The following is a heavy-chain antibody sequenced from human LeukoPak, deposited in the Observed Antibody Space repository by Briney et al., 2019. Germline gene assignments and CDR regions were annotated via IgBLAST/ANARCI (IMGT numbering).Heavy chain of an antibody. V-gene: IGHV3-53*04. CDR2: IYSGGST. CDR1: GFTVSSNY. D-gene: IGHD3-22*01. CDR3: ARAFNYDSSGYYPRAFDI. Sequence: GGSLRLSCVVSGFTVSSNYMSWVRQAPGKGLEWVSVIYSGGSTYYADSVKGRFTISTHNSKNTLYLQMNSLRAEDTAVYYCARAFNYDSSGYYPRAFDIWGQGTMVTVSS. J-gene: IGHJ3*02.